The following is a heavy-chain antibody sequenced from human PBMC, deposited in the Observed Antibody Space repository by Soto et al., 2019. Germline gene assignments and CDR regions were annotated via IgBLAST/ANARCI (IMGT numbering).Heavy chain of an antibody. CDR2: IYYSGST. J-gene: IGHJ4*02. CDR3: ARNTYDFWSGYSYYFDY. V-gene: IGHV4-59*01. Sequence: SETLSLTCTVSGGSISSYYWSWIRQPPEKGLEWIGYIYYSGSTNYNPSLKSRVTISVDTSKNQFSLKLSSVTAADTAVYYCARNTYDFWSGYSYYFDYWGQGTLVTVSS. CDR1: GGSISSYY. D-gene: IGHD3-3*01.